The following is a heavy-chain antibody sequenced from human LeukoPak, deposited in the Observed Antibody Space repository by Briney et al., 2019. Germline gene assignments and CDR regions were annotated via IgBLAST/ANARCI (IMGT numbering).Heavy chain of an antibody. V-gene: IGHV4-61*02. CDR1: GGSLSSGSYY. CDR2: IYPSGTT. D-gene: IGHD6-13*01. Sequence: PSQTLSLTCTVSGGSLSSGSYYWSWIRQPAGKGLEWIGRIYPSGTTNNNPSLNSRATISVDTSKNQFSLKLSSVTAADTAVYYCARGRSSWTNYYYYYMDVWGKGTTVTVSS. CDR3: ARGRSSWTNYYYYYMDV. J-gene: IGHJ6*03.